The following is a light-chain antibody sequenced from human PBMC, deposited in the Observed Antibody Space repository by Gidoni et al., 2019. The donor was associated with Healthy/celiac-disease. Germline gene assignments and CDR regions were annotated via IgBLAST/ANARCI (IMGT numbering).Light chain of an antibody. CDR3: QQYGSSPA. V-gene: IGKV3-20*01. Sequence: PGTLSLSPGERATLSCRASQSVSSSYLAWYQQKPGQAPRLLIYGASSRATGIPDRFSGSGSGTDFTLTISRLEPEDFAVYYCQQYGSSPAXGXGTKVDIK. J-gene: IGKJ3*01. CDR1: QSVSSSY. CDR2: GAS.